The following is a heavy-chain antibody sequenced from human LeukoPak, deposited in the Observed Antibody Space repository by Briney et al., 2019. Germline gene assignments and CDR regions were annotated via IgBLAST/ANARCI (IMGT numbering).Heavy chain of an antibody. CDR3: ARIHRYCSGGACYVLDN. Sequence: SETLSLTCVVSGGSVSGYYWGWIRQPPGRGLEWIGYVYYSGSINYNPSFKSRITISVDTSRNQFSLQLSSVTAADTAVYYCARIHRYCSGGACYVLDNWGQGTLVAVSS. CDR1: GGSVSGYY. CDR2: VYYSGSI. V-gene: IGHV4-59*02. D-gene: IGHD2-15*01. J-gene: IGHJ4*02.